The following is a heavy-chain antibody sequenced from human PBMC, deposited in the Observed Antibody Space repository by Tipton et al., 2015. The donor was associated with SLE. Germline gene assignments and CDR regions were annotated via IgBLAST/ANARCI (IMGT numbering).Heavy chain of an antibody. CDR2: ISYSGRT. Sequence: TLSLTCTVSGGSISSGDYYWSWIRQHPGKGLEWIAYISYSGRTSYNPSLESRLTMSLDTSRNQFSLQLASVTAADTAVYFCARGQGFPNFAAWGQGTLVTVSS. CDR1: GGSISSGDYY. V-gene: IGHV4-31*03. CDR3: ARGQGFPNFAA. J-gene: IGHJ4*02.